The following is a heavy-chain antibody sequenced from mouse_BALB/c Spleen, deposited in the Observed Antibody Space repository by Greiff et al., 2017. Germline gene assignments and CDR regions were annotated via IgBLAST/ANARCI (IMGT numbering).Heavy chain of an antibody. CDR2: ISSGGGST. V-gene: IGHV5-12-1*01. J-gene: IGHJ4*01. CDR3: ARQTTGTDAMDY. Sequence: EVKVEESGGGLVKPGGSLKLSCAASGFAFSSYDMSWVRQTPEKRLEWVAYISSGGGSTYYPDTVKGRFTISRDNAKNTLYLQMSSLKSEDTAMYYCARQTTGTDAMDYWGQGTSVTVSS. CDR1: GFAFSSYD. D-gene: IGHD4-1*01.